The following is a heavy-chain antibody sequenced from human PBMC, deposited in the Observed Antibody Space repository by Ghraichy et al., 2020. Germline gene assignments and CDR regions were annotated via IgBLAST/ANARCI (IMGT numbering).Heavy chain of an antibody. CDR1: GFTFSSYA. CDR2: ISGSGGST. Sequence: GGSLRLSCAASGFTFSSYAMSWVRQAPGKGLEWVSAISGSGGSTYYADSVKGRFTISRDNSKNTLYLQMNSLRAEDTAVYYCAKGSHIWFGELLDYWGQGTLVTVSS. CDR3: AKGSHIWFGELLDY. J-gene: IGHJ4*02. D-gene: IGHD3-10*01. V-gene: IGHV3-23*01.